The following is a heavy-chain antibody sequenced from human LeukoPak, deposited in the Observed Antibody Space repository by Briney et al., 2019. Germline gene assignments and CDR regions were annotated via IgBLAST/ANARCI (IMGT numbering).Heavy chain of an antibody. J-gene: IGHJ4*02. D-gene: IGHD3-22*01. V-gene: IGHV1-18*01. CDR2: ISPYNGKT. CDR1: GYAFTSYG. CDR3: ARGANYYDTSGSFDY. Sequence: ASVKVSCKTSGYAFTSYGISWVRQAPGRGLEWMGWISPYNGKTNYAQNFQGRVTTTTDTSTSAAYMELRTLRSGDAAVYYCARGANYYDTSGSFDYWGQGTLVTVSS.